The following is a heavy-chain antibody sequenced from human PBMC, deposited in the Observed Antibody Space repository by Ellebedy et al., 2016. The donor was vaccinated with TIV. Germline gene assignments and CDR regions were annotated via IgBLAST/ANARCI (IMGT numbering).Heavy chain of an antibody. CDR1: GGSISSGSYY. J-gene: IGHJ5*02. D-gene: IGHD2/OR15-2a*01. V-gene: IGHV4-39*07. Sequence: MPSETLSLTCAVYGGSISSGSYYWAWIRPPPGKGLEWIGSIYYTGDSYYNPSLKSRVTISLDRSTNHFSLRLTSVTAADTAVYYCAKSGNLFLPRGWFAPWGQGTLVTVSS. CDR2: IYYTGDS. CDR3: AKSGNLFLPRGWFAP.